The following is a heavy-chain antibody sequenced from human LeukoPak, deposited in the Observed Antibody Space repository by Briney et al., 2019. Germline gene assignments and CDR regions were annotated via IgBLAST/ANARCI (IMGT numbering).Heavy chain of an antibody. V-gene: IGHV3-43*01. J-gene: IGHJ4*02. CDR3: AKPFGSISSRSVYFDY. D-gene: IGHD3-3*01. CDR1: GFTFEDYT. CDR2: ISWDGGST. Sequence: GGSLRLSCAASGFTFEDYTMHWVRQSPGKRLEWVSLISWDGGSTYYAGSVKGRFTISRDNSKNSLYLQMNSLRIEDTALYYCAKPFGSISSRSVYFDYWGQGTLVTVSS.